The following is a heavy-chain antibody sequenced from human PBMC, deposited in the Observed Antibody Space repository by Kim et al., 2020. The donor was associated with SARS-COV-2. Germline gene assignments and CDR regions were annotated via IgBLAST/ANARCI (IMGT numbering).Heavy chain of an antibody. CDR3: VKEVMPTSGTNYFVY. V-gene: IGHV3-64D*09. D-gene: IGHD2-8*01. J-gene: IGHJ4*01. CDR2: ISRSGRTI. Sequence: GGSLRLSCSASGFTFSTYAMYWVRQAPGKGLEYVSSISRSGRTIDYADSMKGRSTISRDNSKNMLYLQVSSLRPEDTAVYYCVKEVMPTSGTNYFVYWG. CDR1: GFTFSTYA.